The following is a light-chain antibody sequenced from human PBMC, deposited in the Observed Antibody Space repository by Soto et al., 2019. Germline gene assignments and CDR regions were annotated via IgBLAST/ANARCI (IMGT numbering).Light chain of an antibody. CDR3: SSFAGGGNPVL. CDR1: SSDVCGFNY. CDR2: EVT. Sequence: QSALTQPPSASGSLGQSVTIACIGTSSDVCGFNYVSWHQQHPGKAPKVMIYEVTKRPPGVPDRFSGSKSGNTASLTVSGLQAEDEAHYYCSSFAGGGNPVLLGGGTKLTVL. J-gene: IGLJ2*01. V-gene: IGLV2-8*01.